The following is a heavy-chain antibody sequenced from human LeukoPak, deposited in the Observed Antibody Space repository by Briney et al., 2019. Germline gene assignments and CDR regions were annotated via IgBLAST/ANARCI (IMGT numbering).Heavy chain of an antibody. V-gene: IGHV3-53*01. D-gene: IGHD4-17*01. CDR1: GFTVSNNY. CDR2: IYSGGTT. CDR3: ARLNGDYALDY. J-gene: IGHJ4*02. Sequence: TGGSLRLSRAASGFTVSNNYMSWVRQAPGKGLEWVSVIYSGGTTNYADSVKGRFTISRDNSKNTLYLQMNSLRAEDTAVYYCARLNGDYALDYWGRGTRVTVSS.